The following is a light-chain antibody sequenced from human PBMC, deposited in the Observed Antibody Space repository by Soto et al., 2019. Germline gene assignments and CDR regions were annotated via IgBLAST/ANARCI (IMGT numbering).Light chain of an antibody. CDR1: ERINNY. CDR3: QQTYMTPST. CDR2: SAS. Sequence: DIQMTQSPSSLSASVGDRVTITCRASERINNYLNWYQQKPGRAPKLLLYSASSLQSGIPSRFSGSGSGTDFTDFTRTISSLQPEDCATYYCQQTYMTPSTCGQGTRLEIK. J-gene: IGKJ5*01. V-gene: IGKV1-39*01.